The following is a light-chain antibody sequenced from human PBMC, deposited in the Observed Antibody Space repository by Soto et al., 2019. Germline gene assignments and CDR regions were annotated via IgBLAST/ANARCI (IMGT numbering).Light chain of an antibody. Sequence: EVVLTQSPCTLSLSPWERATLSCRASQSGSGSYLAWYQQRPGQAPRLLISGASRRATGIPDRFSGSGSGTDFTLTISSLEPEDFAVYYCQQYGKSPLTFGGGTKVDI. V-gene: IGKV3-20*01. CDR3: QQYGKSPLT. CDR1: QSGSGSY. CDR2: GAS. J-gene: IGKJ4*01.